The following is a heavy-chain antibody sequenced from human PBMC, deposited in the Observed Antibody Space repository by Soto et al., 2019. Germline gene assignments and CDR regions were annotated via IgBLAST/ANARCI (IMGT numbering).Heavy chain of an antibody. V-gene: IGHV1-24*01. J-gene: IGHJ6*02. Sequence: ASVKVSCKVSGYTLTELSMHWVRQAPGKGLEWMGGFDPEDGETIYAQKFQGRVTMTEDTSTSTAYMELRSLRSDDTAVYYCARDKEGYCISTSCFYYYYGMDVWGQGTTVTVSS. CDR1: GYTLTELS. D-gene: IGHD2-2*01. CDR2: FDPEDGET. CDR3: ARDKEGYCISTSCFYYYYGMDV.